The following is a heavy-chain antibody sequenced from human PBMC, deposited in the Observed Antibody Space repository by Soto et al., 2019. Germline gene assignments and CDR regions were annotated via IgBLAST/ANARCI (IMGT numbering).Heavy chain of an antibody. CDR3: AMITWGRDHYYGMDV. D-gene: IGHD3-16*01. CDR2: RNPTTSAR. CDR1: GGNFSSYR. V-gene: IGHV1-2*02. J-gene: IGHJ6*02. Sequence: APAKVSCKASGGNFSSYRINWVRHPPGEGLEWMGWRNPTTSARNYAQKFQGRVTMTRDTPLGTAYMDLTSLRPYDTALYYCAMITWGRDHYYGMDVWGQGTSVTVAS.